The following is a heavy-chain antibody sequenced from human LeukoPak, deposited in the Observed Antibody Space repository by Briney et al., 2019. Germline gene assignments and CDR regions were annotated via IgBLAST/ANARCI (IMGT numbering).Heavy chain of an antibody. Sequence: ASVKASCKASGYTFTNYYMHWVRQAPGQGLEWMGIINPSGGSTSYAQKFQGRVTMTRDTSTTTVYMELSSLRSEDTAVYYCARERERGTYFIWGQGTLVTVSS. CDR1: GYTFTNYY. J-gene: IGHJ4*02. V-gene: IGHV1-46*01. D-gene: IGHD3-10*01. CDR2: INPSGGST. CDR3: ARERERGTYFI.